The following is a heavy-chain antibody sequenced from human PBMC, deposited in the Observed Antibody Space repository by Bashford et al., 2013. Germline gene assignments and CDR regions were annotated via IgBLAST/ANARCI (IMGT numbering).Heavy chain of an antibody. V-gene: IGHV1-69*06. D-gene: IGHD3-3*01. CDR2: IIPIFGTA. CDR1: GGTFSSYA. CDR3: AMTITIFGVVINYYYYYMDV. J-gene: IGHJ6*03. Sequence: SVKVSCKASGGTFSSYAISWVRQAPGQGLEWMGGIIPIFGTANYAQKFQGRVTITADKSTSTAYMELSSLRSEDTAVYYCAMTITIFGVVINYYYYYMDVWGKGTTVTVSS.